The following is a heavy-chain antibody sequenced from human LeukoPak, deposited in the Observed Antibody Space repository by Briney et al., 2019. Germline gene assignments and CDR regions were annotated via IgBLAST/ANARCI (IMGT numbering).Heavy chain of an antibody. CDR3: ARDSTGFDY. CDR1: GFTFSSYA. J-gene: IGHJ4*02. V-gene: IGHV3-33*08. CDR2: IWYDGGNK. Sequence: GGSLRLSCAASGFTFSSYAMSWVRQAPGKGLEWVAVIWYDGGNKYYADSVKGRFTISRDNPKNTLYLQMNSLRAEDTAVYYCARDSTGFDYWGQGTLVTVSS.